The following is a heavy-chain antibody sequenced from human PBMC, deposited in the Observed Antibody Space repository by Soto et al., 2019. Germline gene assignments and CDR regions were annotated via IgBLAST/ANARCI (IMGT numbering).Heavy chain of an antibody. Sequence: GGSLRLSCAASGFTFSSYWMSWVRQAPGKGLEWVANIKQDGSEKYYVDSVKGRFTISRDNAKNSLYLQMNSLRAEDTAVYYCARGHEWLLYYYYMDVWGKGTTVTVSS. V-gene: IGHV3-7*04. CDR1: GFTFSSYW. CDR3: ARGHEWLLYYYYMDV. D-gene: IGHD3-3*01. CDR2: IKQDGSEK. J-gene: IGHJ6*03.